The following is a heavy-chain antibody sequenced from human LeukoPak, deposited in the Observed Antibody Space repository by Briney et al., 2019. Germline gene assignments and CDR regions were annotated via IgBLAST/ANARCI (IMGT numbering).Heavy chain of an antibody. CDR1: GVSISSSEW. CDR3: ASSVGSTDY. D-gene: IGHD1-26*01. J-gene: IGHJ4*02. V-gene: IGHV4-4*02. CDR2: INHRGST. Sequence: SETLSLTCAVSGVSISSSEWWIWVRQSPGKGLEWIGEINHRGSTNLNPSLKSRVTLSVDTSKHQFSLKLTSVTAADAAVYYCASSVGSTDYWGQGTLVTVSS.